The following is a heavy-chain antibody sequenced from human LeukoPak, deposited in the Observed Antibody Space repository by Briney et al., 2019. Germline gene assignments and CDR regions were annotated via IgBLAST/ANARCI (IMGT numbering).Heavy chain of an antibody. CDR1: GFTFSNAW. Sequence: GGSLRLSCADSGFTFSNAWMSWVRQAPGKGLEWVANIKQDGSEKYYVDSVKGRFTISRDNAKNSLFLQMNSLRAEDTAVYYCARGSGYYYYWGQGTLVTVSS. J-gene: IGHJ4*02. CDR3: ARGSGYYYY. V-gene: IGHV3-7*01. CDR2: IKQDGSEK. D-gene: IGHD3-9*01.